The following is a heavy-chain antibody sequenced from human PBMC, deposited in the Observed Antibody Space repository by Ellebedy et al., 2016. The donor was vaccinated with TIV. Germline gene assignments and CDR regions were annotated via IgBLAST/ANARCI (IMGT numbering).Heavy chain of an antibody. CDR2: IYTSGST. V-gene: IGHV4-4*07. Sequence: SETLSLXCTVSGGSISSYYWSWIRQPAGKGLEWIGRIYTSGSTNYNPSLKSRVTISVDTSKNQFSLKLSSVTAADTAVYYCARLYYYYGMDVWGQGTTVTVSS. CDR3: ARLYYYYGMDV. J-gene: IGHJ6*02. CDR1: GGSISSYY.